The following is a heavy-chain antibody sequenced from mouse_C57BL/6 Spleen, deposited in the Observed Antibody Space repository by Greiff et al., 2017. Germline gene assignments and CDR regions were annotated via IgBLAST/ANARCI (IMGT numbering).Heavy chain of an antibody. V-gene: IGHV3-6*01. J-gene: IGHJ2*01. CDR2: ISYDGSN. Sequence: EVKLLESGPGLVKPSQSLSLTCSVTGYSITSGYYWNWIRQFPGNKLEWMGYISYDGSNNYNPSLKNRISITRDTSKNQFFLKLNSVTTEDTATYYCARGGLITTVVPYYFDYWGQGTTLTVSS. CDR1: GYSITSGYY. D-gene: IGHD1-1*01. CDR3: ARGGLITTVVPYYFDY.